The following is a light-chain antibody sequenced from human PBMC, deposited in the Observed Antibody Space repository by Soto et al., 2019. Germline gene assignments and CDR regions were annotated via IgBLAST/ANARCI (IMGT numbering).Light chain of an antibody. J-gene: IGLJ3*02. CDR2: ANN. CDR1: SSNIGAGYE. CDR3: PPYGSSLRVV. V-gene: IGLV1-40*01. Sequence: QSVLTQPPSVSGAPGQWVTISCTGSSSNIGAGYEVSWYQQHPGTAPKLLIYANNSRPSGVTNRISGSNSGTSVSLAITGLGAEDEADYCCPPYGSSLRVVFGGGTQLTVL.